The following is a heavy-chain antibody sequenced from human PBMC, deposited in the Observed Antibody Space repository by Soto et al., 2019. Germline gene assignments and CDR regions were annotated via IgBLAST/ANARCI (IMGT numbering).Heavy chain of an antibody. J-gene: IGHJ4*01. CDR3: TTDSYSPIVEVRFDY. Sequence: WGSLRLSCAASDFAFSNAWINWVRQAPGKGLEWVGRIKSRALGGTTDFAAPVRGRFAITRDDSRNMVYMQMNNLNTEDTAVYYCTTDSYSPIVEVRFDYWGHGTLVTSPQ. V-gene: IGHV3-15*07. D-gene: IGHD1-26*01. CDR1: DFAFSNAW. CDR2: IKSRALGGTT.